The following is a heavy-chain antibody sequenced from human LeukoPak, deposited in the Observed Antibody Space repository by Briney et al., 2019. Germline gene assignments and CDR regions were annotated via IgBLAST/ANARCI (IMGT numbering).Heavy chain of an antibody. Sequence: KPSETLSLTCTVSGGSISSYYWSWIRQPAGKGLEWIGRIYTSGSTNYNPSLKSRVTMSVDTSKNQFSLKLSSVTAADTAVYYCARDSLYYTGVGDYFDYWGQGTLVTVSS. CDR2: IYTSGST. CDR1: GGSISSYY. J-gene: IGHJ4*02. CDR3: ARDSLYYTGVGDYFDY. D-gene: IGHD3-22*01. V-gene: IGHV4-4*07.